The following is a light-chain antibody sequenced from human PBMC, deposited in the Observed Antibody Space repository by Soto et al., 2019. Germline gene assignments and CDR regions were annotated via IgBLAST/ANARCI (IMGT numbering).Light chain of an antibody. CDR3: SSYTSSSTRVV. CDR1: SGDVGGYNY. Sequence: QSVLTQPASVSGSPGQSITISCTGTSGDVGGYNYVSWYQQHPGKAPKLMIYEVSNRPSGVSNLFSGSKSGNTASLTISGLQAEDEDDYYCSSYTSSSTRVVFGGGTKVTVL. V-gene: IGLV2-14*01. J-gene: IGLJ2*01. CDR2: EVS.